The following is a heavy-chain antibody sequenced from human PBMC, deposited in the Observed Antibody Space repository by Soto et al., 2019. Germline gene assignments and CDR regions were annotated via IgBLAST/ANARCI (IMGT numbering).Heavy chain of an antibody. CDR2: INPGDSDT. CDR1: GYTLTGYW. J-gene: IGHJ6*02. V-gene: IGHV5-51*01. D-gene: IGHD3-16*01. CDR3: ARPGGEYYYAMDV. Sequence: GESLKISCQGSGYTLTGYWIGWVRQMPGKGLEWMGIINPGDSDTRYSPSFQGQVTISVDKSIGTAYLRWSSLKASDTAIYYCARPGGEYYYAMDVWGQGTTVTVSS.